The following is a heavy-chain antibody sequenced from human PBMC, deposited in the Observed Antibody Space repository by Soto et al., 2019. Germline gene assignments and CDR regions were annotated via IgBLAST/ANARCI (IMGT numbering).Heavy chain of an antibody. Sequence: GASVNVSCKASGYTFTGYYMHWVRLAPGQGLEWMGWINPNSGGTNYAQKFQGRVTMTRDTSISTAYMELSGLRSDDTAVYYCARDWVDTAIQGHYYYYYGMDVWGQGTTVTVSS. J-gene: IGHJ6*02. D-gene: IGHD5-18*01. CDR2: INPNSGGT. CDR1: GYTFTGYY. CDR3: ARDWVDTAIQGHYYYYYGMDV. V-gene: IGHV1-2*02.